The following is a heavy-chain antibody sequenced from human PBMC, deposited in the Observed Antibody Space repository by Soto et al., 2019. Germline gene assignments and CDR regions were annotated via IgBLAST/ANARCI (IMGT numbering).Heavy chain of an antibody. CDR2: INPNSGGT. Sequence: VKPSTRAPGYTFTDYPMHRVRQAPDQGLEWMGWINPNSGGTNYAQKFQGRVTMTRDTSISTAYMELSRLRSDDTAVYDGARVPNYDLLCGYDGDCGAETLFTLSS. CDR1: GYTFTDYP. CDR3: ARVPNYDLLCGYDGD. D-gene: IGHD3-3*01. V-gene: IGHV1-2*02. J-gene: IGHJ4*02.